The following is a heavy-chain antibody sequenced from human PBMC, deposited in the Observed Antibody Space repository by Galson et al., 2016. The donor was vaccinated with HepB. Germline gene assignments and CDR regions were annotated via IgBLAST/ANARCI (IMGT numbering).Heavy chain of an antibody. Sequence: TLSLTCTVSGGSISSGGYYWSWIRQHPGKGLEWIGYISYSGSTYYNPSLKSRVTMSVDTSKNQFTLKLSSVTAADTAVYYCARDEWGSFTLDVWGKGTTVTVSS. CDR2: ISYSGST. CDR1: GGSISSGGYY. D-gene: IGHD1-26*01. CDR3: ARDEWGSFTLDV. V-gene: IGHV4-31*03. J-gene: IGHJ6*04.